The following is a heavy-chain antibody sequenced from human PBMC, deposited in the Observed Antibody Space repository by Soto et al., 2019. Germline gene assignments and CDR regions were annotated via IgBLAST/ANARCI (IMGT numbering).Heavy chain of an antibody. J-gene: IGHJ5*02. D-gene: IGHD1-26*01. Sequence: SETLSLTCTVSGGSISSSTFFWGWIRQPPGKGLEWIASINYSGSTYYNPSLKSRVTLSVDTSKNQFSLKLTSVTAADTAVYYCVRLRGWGWYDPWGQGTLVTVSS. CDR2: INYSGST. CDR1: GGSISSSTFF. CDR3: VRLRGWGWYDP. V-gene: IGHV4-39*01.